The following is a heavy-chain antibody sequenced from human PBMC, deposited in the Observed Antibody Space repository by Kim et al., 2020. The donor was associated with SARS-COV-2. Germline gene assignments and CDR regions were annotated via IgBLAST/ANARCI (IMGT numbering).Heavy chain of an antibody. Sequence: PKSRVTISGGTSKNQFSLKLSSVTAADTAVYYCARHERQWLAVTLCWFDPWGQGTLVTVSS. CDR3: ARHERQWLAVTLCWFDP. V-gene: IGHV4-39*01. J-gene: IGHJ5*02. D-gene: IGHD6-19*01.